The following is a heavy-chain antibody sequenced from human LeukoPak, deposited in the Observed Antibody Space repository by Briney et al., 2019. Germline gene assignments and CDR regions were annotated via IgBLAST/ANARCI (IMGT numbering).Heavy chain of an antibody. V-gene: IGHV3-30*04. D-gene: IGHD5-12*01. CDR2: ISYDGSNK. CDR1: GFTFSSYA. J-gene: IGHJ4*02. CDR3: AKVRLPY. Sequence: GGSLRLSCAASGFTFSSYAMHWVRQAPGKGLEWVAVISYDGSNKYYADSVKGRFTISRDNSKNTLYLQMNSLRAEDTAVYYCAKVRLPYWGQGTLVTVSS.